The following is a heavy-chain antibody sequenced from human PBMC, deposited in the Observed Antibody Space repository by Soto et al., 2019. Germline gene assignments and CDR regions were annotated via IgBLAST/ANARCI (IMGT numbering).Heavy chain of an antibody. V-gene: IGHV3-30*18. CDR1: GFTFSSYG. J-gene: IGHJ6*02. CDR2: ISYDGSNK. D-gene: IGHD2-21*01. Sequence: GGSLRLSCAASGFTFSSYGMHWVRQAPGKGLEWVAVISYDGSNKYYADSVKGRFTISRDNSKNTLYLQMNSLRAEDTAVYYCAKDVVATHYYYYYGMDAWGQGTTVTVSS. CDR3: AKDVVATHYYYYYGMDA.